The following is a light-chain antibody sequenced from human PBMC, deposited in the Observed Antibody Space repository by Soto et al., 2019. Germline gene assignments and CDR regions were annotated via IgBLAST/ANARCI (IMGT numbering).Light chain of an antibody. J-gene: IGLJ2*01. Sequence: HSVLTQPASVSGSPGQSITISCTGTSSDVGGYNYVSWYQQHPGKAPKLMIYDVSNWPSGVSNRFSGSKSGNTASLTISGLQAEDEADYYCSSYTSSSTVVFGGGTKLTVL. CDR2: DVS. CDR3: SSYTSSSTVV. V-gene: IGLV2-14*01. CDR1: SSDVGGYNY.